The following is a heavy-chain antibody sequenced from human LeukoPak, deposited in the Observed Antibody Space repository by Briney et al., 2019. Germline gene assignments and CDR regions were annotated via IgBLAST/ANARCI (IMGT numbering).Heavy chain of an antibody. Sequence: SETLSLTCTVSGGSISTSNYYWGWIRQPPGKGLEWIGNIFYSGSTYYSPSLKSRVTISLDTSRNQFSLKLNSVTAADTAVYYCARAKIDDYVWGSYKSIFDYWGQGTLVTVSS. J-gene: IGHJ4*02. CDR2: IFYSGST. CDR1: GGSISTSNYY. D-gene: IGHD3-16*01. V-gene: IGHV4-39*07. CDR3: ARAKIDDYVWGSYKSIFDY.